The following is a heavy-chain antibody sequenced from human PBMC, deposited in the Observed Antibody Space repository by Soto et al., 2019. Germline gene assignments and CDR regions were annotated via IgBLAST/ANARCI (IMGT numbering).Heavy chain of an antibody. V-gene: IGHV1-46*03. Sequence: QVQLVQSGAEVKKPGASVKVSCKTSGYTFTTYFMHWVRQAPGQGLEWMGIINPSLASTTYAQKFQGRVTMXXDXSXNTVYLELISLKSEDTAVYFCARDGPRVGYSKHFDYWGQGNLVTVSS. CDR3: ARDGPRVGYSKHFDY. CDR2: INPSLAST. D-gene: IGHD2-15*01. CDR1: GYTFTTYF. J-gene: IGHJ4*02.